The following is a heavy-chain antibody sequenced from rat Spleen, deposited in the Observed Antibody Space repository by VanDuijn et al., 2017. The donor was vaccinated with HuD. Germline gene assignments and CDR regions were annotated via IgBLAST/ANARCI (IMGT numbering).Heavy chain of an antibody. J-gene: IGHJ3*01. CDR1: GFSLTSNG. Sequence: QVQLKESGPGLVQPSQTLSLTCTVSGFSLTSNGVNWVRQPPGKGLEWMGGIWGDGSTNYNSAIKSRLSISRDTSKSQVFLKMNSLQTEDTAMYFCASPFRWFAYWGQGTLVTVSS. CDR2: IWGDGST. CDR3: ASPFRWFAY. V-gene: IGHV2-1*01.